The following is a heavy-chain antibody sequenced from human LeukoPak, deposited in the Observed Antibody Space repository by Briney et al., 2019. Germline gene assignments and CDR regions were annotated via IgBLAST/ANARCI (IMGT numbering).Heavy chain of an antibody. V-gene: IGHV3-33*01. CDR1: GFTFSSYG. CDR2: IWYDGSNK. CDR3: ARDPLPLSGYEWAGWSNWFDP. Sequence: GGSLRLSCAASGFTFSSYGMHWVRQAPGKGLEWVAVIWYDGSNKYYADSVKGRFTISRDNSKNTLYLQMNSLRAEDTAVYYCARDPLPLSGYEWAGWSNWFDPWGQGTLVTVSS. D-gene: IGHD5-12*01. J-gene: IGHJ5*02.